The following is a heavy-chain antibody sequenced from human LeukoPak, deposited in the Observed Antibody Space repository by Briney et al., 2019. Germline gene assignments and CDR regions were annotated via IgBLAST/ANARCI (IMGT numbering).Heavy chain of an antibody. J-gene: IGHJ5*02. V-gene: IGHV4-34*01. CDR2: INHIGST. Sequence: PSETLSLTCAVYGGSFSGYYWSWIRQPPGKGREWIGEINHIGSTNYNPSLKSRVTISVDTSKNQFSLKLSSVTAVDTAVYYCARGGTKRAMVRGVINKYNWFDPWGQGTLVTVSS. D-gene: IGHD3-10*01. CDR3: ARGGTKRAMVRGVINKYNWFDP. CDR1: GGSFSGYY.